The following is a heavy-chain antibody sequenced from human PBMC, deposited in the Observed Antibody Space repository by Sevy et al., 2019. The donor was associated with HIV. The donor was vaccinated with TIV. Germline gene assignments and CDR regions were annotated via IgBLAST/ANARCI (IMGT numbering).Heavy chain of an antibody. CDR1: GFTFNNVW. CDR3: TTGGSLFQH. V-gene: IGHV3-15*01. CDR2: IKSKSDGGTT. D-gene: IGHD3-16*01. J-gene: IGHJ1*01. Sequence: GESLKISCAASGFTFNNVWMSWVRQAPGKGLEWVAHIKSKSDGGTTDYAAPVRGRFTISRDDSKNTLYLQMNSLKTDDTAVYYCTTGGSLFQHWGQGTLVTVSS.